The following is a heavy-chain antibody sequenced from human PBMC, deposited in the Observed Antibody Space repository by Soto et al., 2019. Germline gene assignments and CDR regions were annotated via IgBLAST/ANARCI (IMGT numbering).Heavy chain of an antibody. CDR1: GYTLFTYD. Sequence: QVHLVQSGVEVKTPGASVKVSCQASGYTLFTYDISWVRQAPGQGLEWMGWISTYSGDTKYAQKFQGRVTMTTDTSTTTAYLGLRSLRSDDTTVYYCARHHGPTTSENWFDPWGQGTLVTVSS. D-gene: IGHD5-12*01. CDR2: ISTYSGDT. J-gene: IGHJ5*02. CDR3: ARHHGPTTSENWFDP. V-gene: IGHV1-18*01.